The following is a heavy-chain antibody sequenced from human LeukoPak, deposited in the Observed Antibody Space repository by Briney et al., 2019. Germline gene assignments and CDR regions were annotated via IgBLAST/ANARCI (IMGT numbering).Heavy chain of an antibody. CDR3: ARHSMVDQNFDY. J-gene: IGHJ4*02. CDR2: IYYSGST. Sequence: SETLSLTCTVSGGSISSSSYYWGWIRQPPGKGLEWIGSIYYSGSTFYNPSLKSRVTISVDTSKNQFSLRLSSVTAADTAVYYCARHSMVDQNFDYWGQGTLVTVSS. V-gene: IGHV4-39*01. CDR1: GGSISSSSYY. D-gene: IGHD3-3*02.